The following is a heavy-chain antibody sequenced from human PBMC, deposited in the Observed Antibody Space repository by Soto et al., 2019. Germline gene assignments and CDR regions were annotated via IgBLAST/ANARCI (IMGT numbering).Heavy chain of an antibody. V-gene: IGHV4-34*01. CDR1: GGSFSGYY. CDR3: ARGLRRDPYFDY. CDR2: INHSGST. J-gene: IGHJ4*02. Sequence: SETLSLTCAVYGGSFSGYYWSWIRQPPGKGLEWIGEINHSGSTNYNPSLKSRVTISVDTSKNQFSLKLSSVTAADTAVYYCARGLRRDPYFDYWGQGTLVTVSS.